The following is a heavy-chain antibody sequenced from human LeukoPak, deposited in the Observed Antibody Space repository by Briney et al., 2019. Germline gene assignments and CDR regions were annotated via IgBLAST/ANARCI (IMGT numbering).Heavy chain of an antibody. CDR1: GFTFETYW. D-gene: IGHD2-15*01. CDR3: ARDGGAAPLYLRY. J-gene: IGHJ4*02. V-gene: IGHV3-7*04. CDR2: IKHVGRDN. Sequence: GGSLRLSCAASGFTFETYWMNWGRQAPGKGRGWGANIKHVGRDNDYVDSVRGRFTISRDNAKKSLYLQIHSLSPEDTAVYYCARDGGAAPLYLRYWGQGTLVTVSS.